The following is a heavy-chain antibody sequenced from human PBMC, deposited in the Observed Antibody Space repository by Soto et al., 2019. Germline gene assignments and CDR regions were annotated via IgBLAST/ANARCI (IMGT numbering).Heavy chain of an antibody. D-gene: IGHD6-13*01. CDR1: GGSISSSSYY. CDR2: TYNSGRT. CDR3: ATIAATYDAFDI. J-gene: IGHJ3*02. V-gene: IGHV4-39*01. Sequence: PSETLSLTCTVSGGSISSSSYYWGWIRQPPGKGLEWIGSTYNSGRTYYNPSLKSRVTISVDTSKNQFSLKLSSVTAADTAVFYCATIAATYDAFDIWGQGTMVTVSS.